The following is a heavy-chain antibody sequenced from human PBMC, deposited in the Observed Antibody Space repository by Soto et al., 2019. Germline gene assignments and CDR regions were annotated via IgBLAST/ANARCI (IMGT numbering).Heavy chain of an antibody. CDR2: IYSGGST. CDR1: GFTVSSNY. J-gene: IGHJ3*02. Sequence: EVQLVESGGGLVQPGGSLRLSCAASGFTVSSNYMSWVRQAPGKGLEWVSVIYSGGSTYYADSVKGRFTISRDNSKNTLYLQMNSLRAEDTAVYYCARDLDSSFDAFDIWGQGTMVTVSS. V-gene: IGHV3-66*01. CDR3: ARDLDSSFDAFDI. D-gene: IGHD6-6*01.